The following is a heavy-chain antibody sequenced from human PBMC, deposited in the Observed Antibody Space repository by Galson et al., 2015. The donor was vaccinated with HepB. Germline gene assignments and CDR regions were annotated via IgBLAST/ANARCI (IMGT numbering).Heavy chain of an antibody. CDR2: IRSKANSYAT. CDR3: AKPGGSHGFYDSLHM. Sequence: SLRLSCAASGFTFSGSAMHWVRQASGKGLEWVGRIRSKANSYATAYAASVKGRFTISRDDSKNTAYLQMNSLRPEDTAVYYCAKPGGSHGFYDSLHMWGQGTMVTVSS. CDR1: GFTFSGSA. J-gene: IGHJ3*02. V-gene: IGHV3-73*01. D-gene: IGHD1-26*01.